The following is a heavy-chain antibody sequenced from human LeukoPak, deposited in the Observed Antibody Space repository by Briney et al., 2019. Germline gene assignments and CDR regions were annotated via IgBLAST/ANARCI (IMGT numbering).Heavy chain of an antibody. Sequence: GGSLRLSCAASGFTFSSYSMNWGRQAPGKGLEWVSSISSSSSYIYYADSGKGRFTISRDNDKNSLYLKENRLRAEDTAVYYCVRDRGSSGWYLLFDPWGQGTLVTVSS. J-gene: IGHJ5*02. V-gene: IGHV3-21*01. CDR3: VRDRGSSGWYLLFDP. D-gene: IGHD6-19*01. CDR1: GFTFSSYS. CDR2: ISSSSSYI.